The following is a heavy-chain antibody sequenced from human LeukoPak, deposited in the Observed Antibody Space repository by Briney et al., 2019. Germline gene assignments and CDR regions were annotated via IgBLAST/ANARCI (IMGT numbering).Heavy chain of an antibody. V-gene: IGHV3-23*01. D-gene: IGHD1-26*01. J-gene: IGHJ6*02. CDR2: ISGSGGST. CDR3: STTGGLQYYYYGMDV. CDR1: GFTFSSYA. Sequence: GGSLRLSCAASGFTFSSYAMSWVRQAPGKGLERVSAISGSGGSTYYADSVKGRFTISRDNSKNTLYLQMNSLRAEDTAVYYCSTTGGLQYYYYGMDVWGQGTTVTVSS.